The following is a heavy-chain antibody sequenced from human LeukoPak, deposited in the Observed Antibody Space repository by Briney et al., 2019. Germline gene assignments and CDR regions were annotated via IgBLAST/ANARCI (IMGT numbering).Heavy chain of an antibody. Sequence: GGSLRLSCAASGFTVSSNSMSWVRQAPGKGLECVSVIYSGGSTYYADSVKGRFTISRDNTKNTVYVQMNSLRAEDTAVYYCARGGEYCTNGVCPSAFDIWGQGTWSPSLQ. CDR1: GFTVSSNS. J-gene: IGHJ3*02. CDR2: IYSGGST. V-gene: IGHV3-53*01. D-gene: IGHD2-8*01. CDR3: ARGGEYCTNGVCPSAFDI.